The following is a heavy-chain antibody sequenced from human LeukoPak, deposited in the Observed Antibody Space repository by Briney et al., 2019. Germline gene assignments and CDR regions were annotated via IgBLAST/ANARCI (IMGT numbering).Heavy chain of an antibody. V-gene: IGHV4-30-2*01. CDR1: GGSISSGGYS. Sequence: SETLSLTCAVSGGSISSGGYSWSWIRQPPGKGLEWTGYIYHSGGTYYNPSLKSRVTISVDRSKNQFSLKLSSVTAADTAVYYCAREVAATRSLDYWGQGTLVTVSS. CDR3: AREVAATRSLDY. J-gene: IGHJ4*02. D-gene: IGHD2-15*01. CDR2: IYHSGGT.